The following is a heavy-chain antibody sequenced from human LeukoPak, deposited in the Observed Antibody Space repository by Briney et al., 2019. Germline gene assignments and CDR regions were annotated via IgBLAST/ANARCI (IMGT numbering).Heavy chain of an antibody. V-gene: IGHV1-46*01. CDR3: ARPPDSSGYYYGLDY. D-gene: IGHD3-22*01. J-gene: IGHJ4*02. CDR2: INPSGGTT. CDR1: GYTFTSYH. Sequence: GASVKVSCKASGYTFTSYHMHWVRQAPGQGLEWMGIINPSGGTTNYAQKFQGRVTMTRDTSTSTVYMELSSLRSEDTAVYYCARPPDSSGYYYGLDYWGQGTLVTVSS.